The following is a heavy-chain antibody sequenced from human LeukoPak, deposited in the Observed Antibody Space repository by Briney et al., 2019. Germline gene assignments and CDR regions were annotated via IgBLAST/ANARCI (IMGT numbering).Heavy chain of an antibody. J-gene: IGHJ3*02. CDR2: ISGSGENT. CDR3: AKDLKPRIVGATGPAFDI. CDR1: GFTFSTYA. V-gene: IGHV3-23*01. Sequence: PGGSLRLSCAASGFTFSTYAMNWVRQVPGKGLEWVSGISGSGENTYYADSVKGRFTISRDNSKNTLYLQMNSLRAEDTAVYYCAKDLKPRIVGATGPAFDIWGQGTMVTVSS. D-gene: IGHD1-26*01.